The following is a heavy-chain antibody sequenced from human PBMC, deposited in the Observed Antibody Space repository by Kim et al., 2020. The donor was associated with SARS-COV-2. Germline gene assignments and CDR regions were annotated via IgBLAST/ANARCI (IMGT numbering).Heavy chain of an antibody. CDR1: GFTFGDYA. J-gene: IGHJ5*02. D-gene: IGHD5-12*01. V-gene: IGHV3-9*01. CDR3: AKGGLYSGYDYPLDP. CDR2: ISWNSGSI. Sequence: GGSLRLSCAASGFTFGDYAMHWVRQAPGKGLEWVSGISWNSGSIGYADSVKGRFTISRDNAKNSLYLQMNSLRAEDTALYYCAKGGLYSGYDYPLDPWGQGTLVTVSS.